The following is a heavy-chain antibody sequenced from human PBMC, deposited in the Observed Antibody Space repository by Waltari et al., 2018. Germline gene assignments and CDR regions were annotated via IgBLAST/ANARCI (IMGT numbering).Heavy chain of an antibody. CDR3: ARDGVSRYCTSATCYEGPQYYYYYYMDV. Sequence: EVLLVESGGGLVKRGGYLRLSCEASGFTYSTYPMNWVRQDPGKGLEWVSSISTTGRYIYYADSVKGRFTISRDNAKNSLYLQMDSLRGEDTAVYYCARDGVSRYCTSATCYEGPQYYYYYYMDVWGKGTTVTVSS. D-gene: IGHD2-2*01. CDR2: ISTTGRYI. V-gene: IGHV3-21*01. CDR1: GFTYSTYP. J-gene: IGHJ6*03.